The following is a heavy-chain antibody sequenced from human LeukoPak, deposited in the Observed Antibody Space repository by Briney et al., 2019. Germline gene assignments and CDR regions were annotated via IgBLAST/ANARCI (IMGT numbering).Heavy chain of an antibody. CDR2: INPNSGGT. Sequence: ASVKVSCKASGYTFTSYYMHWVRQAPGQGLEWMGWINPNSGGTNYAQKFQGRVTMTRDTSISTAYMELSRLRSDDTAVYYCARGEAVAGPSDYWGQGTLVTVSS. CDR3: ARGEAVAGPSDY. V-gene: IGHV1-2*02. CDR1: GYTFTSYY. J-gene: IGHJ4*02. D-gene: IGHD6-19*01.